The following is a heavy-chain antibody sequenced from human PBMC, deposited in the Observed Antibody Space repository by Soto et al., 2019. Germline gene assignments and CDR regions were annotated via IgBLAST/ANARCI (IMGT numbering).Heavy chain of an antibody. Sequence: SETLSLTCTVSGGSISSSSYYWGWIRQPPGKGLEWIGSIYYSGSTYYNPSLKSRVTISVDTSKNQFSLKLSSVTAADTAVYYCASMRLSIAGAAPGNWFAPWGQGTLVTVS. V-gene: IGHV4-39*01. J-gene: IGHJ5*02. D-gene: IGHD6-19*01. CDR3: ASMRLSIAGAAPGNWFAP. CDR2: IYYSGST. CDR1: GGSISSSSYY.